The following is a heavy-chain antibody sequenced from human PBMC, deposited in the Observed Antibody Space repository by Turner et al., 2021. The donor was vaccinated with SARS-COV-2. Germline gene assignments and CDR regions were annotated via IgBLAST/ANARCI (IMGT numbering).Heavy chain of an antibody. Sequence: EVQLVESGGGLVKPGGSLRLSCAASGFTFSSYTMNGVRQAPGKGLEWVSSIRSSSSYIYYADSVKGRITISRDNAKNSLYLQMNSLRAEDTAVYYCARDPGYSGYDYWQNTEFFDYWGQGTLVTVSS. V-gene: IGHV3-21*01. J-gene: IGHJ4*02. CDR2: IRSSSSYI. D-gene: IGHD5-12*01. CDR3: ARDPGYSGYDYWQNTEFFDY. CDR1: GFTFSSYT.